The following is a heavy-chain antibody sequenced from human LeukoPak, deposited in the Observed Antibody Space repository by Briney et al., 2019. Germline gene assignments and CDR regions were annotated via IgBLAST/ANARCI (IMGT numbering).Heavy chain of an antibody. D-gene: IGHD6-13*01. V-gene: IGHV1-18*01. CDR1: GYTFTSYD. CDR2: ISAYNGNT. J-gene: IGHJ6*02. Sequence: ASVKVSCKASGYTFTSYDISWVRQAPGQGLEWMGWISAYNGNTNYAQKLQGRVTMTTDTSTSTAYMELKSLRSDDTAVYYCARDSSSWYGYYYGMDVWGQGTTVTVSS. CDR3: ARDSSSWYGYYYGMDV.